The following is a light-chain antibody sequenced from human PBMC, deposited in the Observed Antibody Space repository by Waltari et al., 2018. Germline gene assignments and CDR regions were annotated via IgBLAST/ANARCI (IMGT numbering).Light chain of an antibody. CDR1: QSISTN. CDR3: QQYDKWLRYS. V-gene: IGKV3-15*01. J-gene: IGKJ2*01. Sequence: IVMTQSPATLSVSPGERATLSCRASQSISTNLAWFQEKPGQAPRLLIYGASPRATGVPARFSGSGSGTYFTLVISSLRSEDFAVYYCQQYDKWLRYSFGQGTKLEIK. CDR2: GAS.